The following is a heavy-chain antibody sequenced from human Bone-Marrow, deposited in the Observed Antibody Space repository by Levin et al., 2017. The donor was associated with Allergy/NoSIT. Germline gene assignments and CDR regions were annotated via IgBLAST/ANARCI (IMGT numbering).Heavy chain of an antibody. CDR3: ARDPAGVPAPPTTF. CDR2: IYAGGGT. J-gene: IGHJ4*02. Sequence: TGGSLRLSCAASGFTVSSNYMSWVRQAPGKGLEWVSIIYAGGGTYYADSVKGRFTISRDNSQNKLYLQMNSQRVGDTATYYCARDPAGVPAPPTTFWGQGTLVSVSS. D-gene: IGHD5-12*01. V-gene: IGHV3-66*02. CDR1: GFTVSSNY.